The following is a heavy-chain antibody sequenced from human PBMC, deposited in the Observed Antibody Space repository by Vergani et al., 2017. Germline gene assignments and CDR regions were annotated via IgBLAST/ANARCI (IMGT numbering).Heavy chain of an antibody. Sequence: EVQLVESGGGLVKPGGSLRLSCAASGFTFSSYAMSWVRQAPGKGLEWVSAISGSGGSTYYADFVKGRFTISRDNSKNTLYLQMNSLRAEDTAVYYCANSIRDFWSGYYKTYYYYYYMDVWGKGTTVTVSS. CDR3: ANSIRDFWSGYYKTYYYYYYMDV. D-gene: IGHD3-3*01. CDR2: ISGSGGST. V-gene: IGHV3-23*04. CDR1: GFTFSSYA. J-gene: IGHJ6*03.